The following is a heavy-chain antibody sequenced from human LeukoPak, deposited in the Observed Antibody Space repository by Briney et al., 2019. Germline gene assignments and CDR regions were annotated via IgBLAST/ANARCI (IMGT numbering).Heavy chain of an antibody. CDR1: GFIFSSYN. CDR2: ISSSSSYI. CDR3: ARAPGYRSFLDY. V-gene: IGHV3-21*01. J-gene: IGHJ4*02. Sequence: GGSLRLSCAASGFIFSSYNMNWVRQAPGKGLEWVSFISSSSSYIYYADSVKGRFTISRDNAKNSLYLQMNSLRAEDTAVYYCARAPGYRSFLDYWGQGTLVTVSS. D-gene: IGHD6-13*01.